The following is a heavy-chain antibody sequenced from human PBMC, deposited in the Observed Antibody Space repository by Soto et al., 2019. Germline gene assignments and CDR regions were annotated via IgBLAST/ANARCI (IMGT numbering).Heavy chain of an antibody. J-gene: IGHJ4*02. V-gene: IGHV1-69*06. D-gene: IGHD3-3*01. Sequence: QMQLVQSGAEVKKPGSSVKVSCKASGGTLSSFINYPINWVRQAPGHGLGWMGGIVPNVGTVNYAQKFQGRVTITADKSTGTAYMEVSSLRSEDTALYYCARRDTSGFLRYFDKWGQGTLVTVSS. CDR3: ARRDTSGFLRYFDK. CDR1: GGTLSSFINYP. CDR2: IVPNVGTV.